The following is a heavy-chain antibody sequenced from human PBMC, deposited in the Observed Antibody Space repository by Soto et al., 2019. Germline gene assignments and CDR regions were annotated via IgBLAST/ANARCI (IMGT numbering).Heavy chain of an antibody. Sequence: SETLSLTCTVSGGSISSSSYYWGWIRQPPGKGLEWIGSIYYSGSTYYNPSLKSRVTISVDTSKNQFSLKLSSVTAADTAVYYCEKDAGDSSYYYYYMDVWGKGTTVTVSS. V-gene: IGHV4-39*02. CDR3: EKDAGDSSYYYYYMDV. D-gene: IGHD7-27*01. CDR1: GGSISSSSYY. J-gene: IGHJ6*03. CDR2: IYYSGST.